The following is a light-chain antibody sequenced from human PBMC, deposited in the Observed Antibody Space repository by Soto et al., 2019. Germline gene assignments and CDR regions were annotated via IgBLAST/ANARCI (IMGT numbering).Light chain of an antibody. J-gene: IGLJ1*01. Sequence: QSVLTQPPSVSGAPGQRVTISCTGSSSNIGAGYDVHWYQQLPGTAPKLLIYGNSNRPSGVPDRFSGSKSGTSASLAITGLQAEHEADYYCQSYDSSLSALYVFGTGTKLTVL. CDR3: QSYDSSLSALYV. CDR1: SSNIGAGYD. CDR2: GNS. V-gene: IGLV1-40*01.